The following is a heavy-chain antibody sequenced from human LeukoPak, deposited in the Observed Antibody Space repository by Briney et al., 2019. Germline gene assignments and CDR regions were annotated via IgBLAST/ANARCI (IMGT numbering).Heavy chain of an antibody. V-gene: IGHV4-34*01. CDR3: ARGVLAV. J-gene: IGHJ6*04. CDR1: GGSFSGYY. Sequence: SETLSLTCAVYGGSFSGYYWSWIRQPPGKGPEWIGEINHSGSTNYNPSLKSRVTISVDTSKNQFSLKLSSVTAADTAVYYCARGVLAVWGKGTTVTVSS. CDR2: INHSGST.